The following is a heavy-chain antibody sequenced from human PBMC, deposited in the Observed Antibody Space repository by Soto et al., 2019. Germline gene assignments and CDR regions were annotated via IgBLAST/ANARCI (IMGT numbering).Heavy chain of an antibody. CDR1: GFTFSNYA. D-gene: IGHD3-3*01. Sequence: PGGSLRLSCAASGFTFSNYAMTWVRQAPGKGLEGGSGFSASGVTTYYAASVRGRFTVSRDNSKNTLYLQMGSLRAEDSATYYCAKEKFDFWSGYYTDPHYGMDVWGQGTTVIVAS. J-gene: IGHJ6*02. CDR2: FSASGVTT. CDR3: AKEKFDFWSGYYTDPHYGMDV. V-gene: IGHV3-23*01.